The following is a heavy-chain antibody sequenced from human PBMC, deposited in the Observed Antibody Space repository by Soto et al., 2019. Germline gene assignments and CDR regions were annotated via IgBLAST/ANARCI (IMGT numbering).Heavy chain of an antibody. D-gene: IGHD6-13*01. J-gene: IGHJ6*02. CDR1: GFTFSSYA. CDR2: ISYDGSNK. CDR3: ARELPGGSSSWYDYYYGMDV. V-gene: IGHV3-30-3*01. Sequence: PGGSLRLSCAASGFTFSSYAMHWVRQAPGKGLEWVAVISYDGSNKYYADSVKGRFTISRDNSKNTLYLQMNSLRAEDTAVYYCARELPGGSSSWYDYYYGMDVWGQGTTVTVSS.